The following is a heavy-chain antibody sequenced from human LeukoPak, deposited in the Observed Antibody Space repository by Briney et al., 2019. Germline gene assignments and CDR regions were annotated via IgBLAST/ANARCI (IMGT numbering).Heavy chain of an antibody. V-gene: IGHV1-69*13. CDR3: ARGNPRSLLPYYFDY. CDR2: IIPIFATA. J-gene: IGHJ4*02. CDR1: GGTFSSYA. D-gene: IGHD3-3*01. Sequence: SVKASCKASGGTFSSYAISWVRQAPGQGLEWMGGIIPIFATANYAQKFQGRVTITADESTSAAFMELSSLRSEDTAVYYCARGNPRSLLPYYFDYWGQGTLVTVSS.